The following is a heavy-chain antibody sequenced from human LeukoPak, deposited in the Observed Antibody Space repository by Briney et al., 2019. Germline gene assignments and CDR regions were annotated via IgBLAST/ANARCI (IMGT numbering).Heavy chain of an antibody. CDR1: GGSISSYY. CDR2: IYASGST. D-gene: IGHD1-1*01. Sequence: PSETLSLTCTASGGSISSYYWSWIRQPPGKELEWIGYIYASGSTNYNPSLKSRVTISLDTSKNLFSLNLSSVTAADTAVYYCARRRTTGTTGYFDSWGQGTLVTVSS. V-gene: IGHV4-4*09. CDR3: ARRRTTGTTGYFDS. J-gene: IGHJ4*02.